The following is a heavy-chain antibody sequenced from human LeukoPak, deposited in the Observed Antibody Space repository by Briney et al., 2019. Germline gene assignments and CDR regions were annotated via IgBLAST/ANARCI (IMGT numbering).Heavy chain of an antibody. CDR1: GFTFSSYA. V-gene: IGHV3-7*01. CDR2: IKQDGSEK. Sequence: AGGSLRLSCAASGFTFSSYAMSWVRQAPGKGLEWVANIKQDGSEKYYVDSVKGRFTISRDNAKNSLYLQMNSLRAEDTAVYYCARGSRDSSGYCGYWGQGTLVTVSS. J-gene: IGHJ4*02. CDR3: ARGSRDSSGYCGY. D-gene: IGHD3-22*01.